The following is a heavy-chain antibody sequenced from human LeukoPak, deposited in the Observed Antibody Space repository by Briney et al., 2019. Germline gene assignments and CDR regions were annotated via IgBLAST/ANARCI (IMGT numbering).Heavy chain of an antibody. Sequence: GGSLRLSCAASGXNFDDYGMSWVRQAPGKGLEWVSGINWNGGSTRYADSVKGRFTISRDNAKNSLYLQMNSLRGEDTAFYYCARDRARDIVVVTAIRGFDIWGQGTVVTVSS. D-gene: IGHD2-21*02. CDR2: INWNGGST. CDR1: GXNFDDYG. V-gene: IGHV3-20*04. CDR3: ARDRARDIVVVTAIRGFDI. J-gene: IGHJ3*02.